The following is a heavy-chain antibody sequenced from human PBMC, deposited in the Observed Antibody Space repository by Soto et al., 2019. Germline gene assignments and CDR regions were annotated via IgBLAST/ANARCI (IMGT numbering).Heavy chain of an antibody. V-gene: IGHV3-74*01. CDR2: INSDGSST. D-gene: IGHD6-13*01. Sequence: EVQLVESGGGLVQPGGSLRLSCAASGFTFSSYWMHWVRQAPGEGLVWVSRINSDGSSTSYADSVKGRFTISRDNAKNTQFLQMNSLGAEDTAVYYCAMCSRSGHAVDSWGRGTLVTVGS. CDR1: GFTFSSYW. J-gene: IGHJ4*02. CDR3: AMCSRSGHAVDS.